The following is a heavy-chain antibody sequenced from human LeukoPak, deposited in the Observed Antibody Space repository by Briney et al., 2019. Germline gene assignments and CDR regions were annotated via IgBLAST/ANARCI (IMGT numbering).Heavy chain of an antibody. D-gene: IGHD3-16*01. CDR3: TRGAGWLIDY. CDR1: DDSISDYY. V-gene: IGHV4-59*01. Sequence: SETLSLTCTVSDDSISDYYRGWIRQPPGKGLEWIGYFHNSGTYTYNPSLKSRVTISADTSKNQFSLKLNSLTTADTAVYYCTRGAGWLIDYWGQGILVTVSS. J-gene: IGHJ4*02. CDR2: FHNSGTY.